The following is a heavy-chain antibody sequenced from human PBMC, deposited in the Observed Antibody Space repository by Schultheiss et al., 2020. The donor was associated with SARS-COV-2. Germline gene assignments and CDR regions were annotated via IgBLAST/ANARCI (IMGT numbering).Heavy chain of an antibody. Sequence: GGSLRLSCAASGFTFSSYGMHWVRQAPGKGLEWVAVISYDGSNKYYADSVKGRFTISRDNPKNTLYLQMSSLRAEDTAVYYCARDAGDYYNWFDPWGQGTLVTVSS. CDR1: GFTFSSYG. CDR2: ISYDGSNK. D-gene: IGHD4-17*01. V-gene: IGHV3-30*03. J-gene: IGHJ5*02. CDR3: ARDAGDYYNWFDP.